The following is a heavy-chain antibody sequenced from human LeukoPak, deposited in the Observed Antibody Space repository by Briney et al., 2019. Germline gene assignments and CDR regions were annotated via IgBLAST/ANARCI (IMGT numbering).Heavy chain of an antibody. CDR2: IKEDGSVK. CDR1: GFTFSRHW. Sequence: GGSLRLSCADSGFTFSRHWMDWVRQAPGKGLEWVANIKEDGSVKNYVDSVKGRFTISRDNAMNSLYLQMNSLGAEDTAVYYCAGSGYSSGWYVTWFDPWGQGTLVTVSS. D-gene: IGHD6-19*01. CDR3: AGSGYSSGWYVTWFDP. J-gene: IGHJ5*02. V-gene: IGHV3-7*03.